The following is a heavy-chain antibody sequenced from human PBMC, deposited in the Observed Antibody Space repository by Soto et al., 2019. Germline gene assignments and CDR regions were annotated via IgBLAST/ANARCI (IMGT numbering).Heavy chain of an antibody. CDR1: GFTFSDHY. D-gene: IGHD6-13*01. CDR2: ISYGSSFT. CDR3: ARGRLAAAGSFDY. Sequence: QVQLVESGGDLVKPGGSLRLSCAASGFTFSDHYMSWIRQAPGKGLEWVSHISYGSSFTEYADSVKGRFTISRDNAKNSLYLQMNSLRAEDTAVYYCARGRLAAAGSFDYWGQGTLVTVSS. J-gene: IGHJ4*02. V-gene: IGHV3-11*05.